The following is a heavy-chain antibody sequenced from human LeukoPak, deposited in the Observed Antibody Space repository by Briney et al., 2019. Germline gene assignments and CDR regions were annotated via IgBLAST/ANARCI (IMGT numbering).Heavy chain of an antibody. J-gene: IGHJ5*02. D-gene: IGHD2-2*01. CDR2: IRYDGSNK. V-gene: IGHV3-30*02. CDR3: AKRGKVVPAANWFDP. CDR1: GFTFSSYG. Sequence: GGSLRLSCAASGFTFSSYGMHWVRQAPGKGLEWVAFIRYDGSNKYYADSVKGRFTISRDNSKNTLYLQMNSLRAEDTAVYYCAKRGKVVPAANWFDPWGQGTLVTVST.